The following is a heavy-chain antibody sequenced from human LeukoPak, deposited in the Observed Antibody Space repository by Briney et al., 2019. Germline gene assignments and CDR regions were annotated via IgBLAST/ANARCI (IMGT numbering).Heavy chain of an antibody. V-gene: IGHV4-39*01. CDR3: ARAKGIAVADL. CDR1: GGSISSSSYY. D-gene: IGHD6-19*01. Sequence: PSETLSLTCTVSGGSISSSSYYWGWIRQPPGKGLEWIGSIYYSGSTYYNPSLKSRVTISVDTSKNQFSLKLSSVTAADTALYYCARAKGIAVADLWGQGTLATVSS. J-gene: IGHJ4*02. CDR2: IYYSGST.